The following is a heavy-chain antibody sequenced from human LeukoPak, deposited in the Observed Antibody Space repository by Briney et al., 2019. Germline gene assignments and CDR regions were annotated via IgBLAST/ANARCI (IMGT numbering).Heavy chain of an antibody. V-gene: IGHV4-39*01. CDR3: ARTSGSHGGFDP. D-gene: IGHD1-26*01. CDR2: IYYSGST. CDR1: GGSIGSSSYY. Sequence: SETLSLTCTVSGGSIGSSSYYWGWIRQPPGKGLEGIGSIYYSGSTYYSQSLKSRVTISVDTSKNQFSLKLNSVTAADTAVYYCARTSGSHGGFDPWGQGTLVTVSS. J-gene: IGHJ5*02.